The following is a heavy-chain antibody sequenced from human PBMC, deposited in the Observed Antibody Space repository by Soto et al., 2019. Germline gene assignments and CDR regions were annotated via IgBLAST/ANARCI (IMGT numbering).Heavy chain of an antibody. D-gene: IGHD3-10*01. CDR1: GFTFTMHA. CDR3: ARDTSSGEH. CDR2: ITSSSTYM. V-gene: IGHV3-21*01. Sequence: PGGSLRLSCAASGFTFTMHAMNWVRQAPGKGLEWVSSITSSSTYMYYADSVKGRFTISRDDAKNSLYLQMNSLRADDSAVYYCARDTSSGEHWGKGTMVTVS. J-gene: IGHJ4*02.